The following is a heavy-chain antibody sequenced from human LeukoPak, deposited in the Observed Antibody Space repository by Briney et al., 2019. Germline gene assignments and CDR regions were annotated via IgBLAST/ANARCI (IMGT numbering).Heavy chain of an antibody. CDR3: AKSYYYDSSGFMSH. CDR1: GFTFDDYA. J-gene: IGHJ4*02. Sequence: GRSLRLSCAASGFTFDDYAMHWVRQAPGKGLEWVPGINWNSGSIGYADSVKGRFTISRDNAKNSLYLQMNSLRAEDTALYYCAKSYYYDSSGFMSHWGQGTLVTVSS. V-gene: IGHV3-9*01. CDR2: INWNSGSI. D-gene: IGHD3-22*01.